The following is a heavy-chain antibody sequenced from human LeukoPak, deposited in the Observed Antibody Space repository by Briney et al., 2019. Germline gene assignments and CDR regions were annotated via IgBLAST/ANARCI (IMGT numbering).Heavy chain of an antibody. D-gene: IGHD6-13*01. CDR3: ARDGIAAAGTLRI. V-gene: IGHV4-34*01. Sequence: SETLSLTCAVYGGSFSGYYWSWIRQPPGKGLEWIGEINHSGSTNYNPSLKSRVTISVDTSKNQFSLKLSSVTAADTAVYYCARDGIAAAGTLRIWGQGTMVPSLQ. CDR2: INHSGST. CDR1: GGSFSGYY. J-gene: IGHJ3*02.